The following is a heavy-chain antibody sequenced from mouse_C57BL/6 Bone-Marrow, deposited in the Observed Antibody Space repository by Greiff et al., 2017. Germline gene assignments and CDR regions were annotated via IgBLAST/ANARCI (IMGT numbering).Heavy chain of an antibody. D-gene: IGHD1-1*01. CDR3: TRYYYGSSPSYFDY. CDR1: GFNIKDDY. V-gene: IGHV14-4*01. Sequence: EVQLQQSGAELVRPGASVKLSCTASGFNIKDDYMHWVKQRPEQGLEWIGWIDPENGDTEYASKFQGKATITADTSSNTAYLQLSSLTSEDTAVYYGTRYYYGSSPSYFDYWGQGTTLTVSS. CDR2: IDPENGDT. J-gene: IGHJ2*01.